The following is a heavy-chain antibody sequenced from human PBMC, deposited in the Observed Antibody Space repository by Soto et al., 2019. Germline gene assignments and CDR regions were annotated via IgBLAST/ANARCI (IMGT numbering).Heavy chain of an antibody. Sequence: ASVKVSCKTSGYIFTDHLIHWVRQSPGQGLQWVGWVHPDSGGTNVAQAFQDRVTMTADTSITTAYMDLARLRPDGTAIFYCARGAQGFFPVSGIYFYFDHWGQGTPVTVSS. D-gene: IGHD3-22*01. CDR3: ARGAQGFFPVSGIYFYFDH. J-gene: IGHJ4*02. V-gene: IGHV1-2*02. CDR1: GYIFTDHL. CDR2: VHPDSGGT.